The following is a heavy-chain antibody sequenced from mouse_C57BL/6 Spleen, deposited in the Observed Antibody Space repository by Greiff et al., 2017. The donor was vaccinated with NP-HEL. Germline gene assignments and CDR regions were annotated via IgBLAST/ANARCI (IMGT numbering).Heavy chain of an antibody. Sequence: EVKLVESGGDLVKPGGSLKLSCAASGFTFSSYGMSWVRQTPDKRLEWVATISSGGSYTYYPDSVKGRFTISRDNAKNTLYLQMSSLKSEDTAMYYCARDGYYGYWGQGTTLTVSS. CDR3: ARDGYYGY. CDR1: GFTFSSYG. D-gene: IGHD2-3*01. V-gene: IGHV5-6*01. J-gene: IGHJ2*01. CDR2: ISSGGSYT.